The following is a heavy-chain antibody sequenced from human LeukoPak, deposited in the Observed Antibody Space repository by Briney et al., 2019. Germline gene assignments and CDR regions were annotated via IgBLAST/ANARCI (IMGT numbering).Heavy chain of an antibody. D-gene: IGHD5-24*01. J-gene: IGHJ6*03. V-gene: IGHV4-31*03. CDR1: AGSISRGGYY. CDR2: IYYSGST. CDR3: ERSSRRLQWEGYYYYYYYMDV. Sequence: SETLSLTCTVSAGSISRGGYYWSWIRQHPGKGLEWIGYIYYSGSTYYNPSLKSRVTISVDTSKNQFSLKLSSVTAADTAVYYCERSSRRLQWEGYYYYYYYMDVWGKGTTVTVSS.